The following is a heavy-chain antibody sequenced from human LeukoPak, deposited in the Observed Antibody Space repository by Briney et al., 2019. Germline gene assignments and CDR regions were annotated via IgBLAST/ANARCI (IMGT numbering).Heavy chain of an antibody. CDR2: IIPIFGTA. CDR1: GGTFSSYA. J-gene: IGHJ3*02. CDR3: ARHNDRTRGAFDI. Sequence: SVKVSCKASGGTFSSYAISWVRQAPGQGLEWMGGIIPIFGTANYAQKFQGRVTITADESTSTAYMELSSLSSEDTAVYYCARHNDRTRGAFDIWGQGTMVTVSS. V-gene: IGHV1-69*13. D-gene: IGHD1-1*01.